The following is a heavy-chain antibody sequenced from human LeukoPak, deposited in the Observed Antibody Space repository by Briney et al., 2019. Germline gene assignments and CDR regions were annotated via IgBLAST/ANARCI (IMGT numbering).Heavy chain of an antibody. Sequence: GGSLRLSCAASGFTVSTYYMSWVRQAPGKGLEWVSVVYSGGSTYYSDSVKGRFTISRDNSKNTLYVQMDSLRAEDTAVYYCASGGHSYGSAFDYWGQGTLVTVSS. CDR2: VYSGGST. CDR1: GFTVSTYY. CDR3: ASGGHSYGSAFDY. V-gene: IGHV3-66*01. J-gene: IGHJ4*02. D-gene: IGHD5-18*01.